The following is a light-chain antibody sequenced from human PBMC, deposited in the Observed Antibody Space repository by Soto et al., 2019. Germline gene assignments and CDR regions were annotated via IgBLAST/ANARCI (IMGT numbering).Light chain of an antibody. J-gene: IGKJ2*01. CDR3: QQYVHWPPMYT. CDR1: ESVSSD. CDR2: GAS. Sequence: EIVMTQSPATLSVSPGERATLSCRASESVSSDLAWYQQKPGQAPRLLIYGASTRATGIPARFSGSGSGTDFTLTISSLQSVDFAVYYCQQYVHWPPMYTFGQGTKLEIK. V-gene: IGKV3-15*01.